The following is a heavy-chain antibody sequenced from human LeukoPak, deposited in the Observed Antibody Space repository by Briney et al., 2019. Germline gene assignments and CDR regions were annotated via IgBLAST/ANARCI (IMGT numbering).Heavy chain of an antibody. J-gene: IGHJ6*03. CDR2: IYYSGST. Sequence: SETLSLTCTVSGGSISSYYWSWIRQPPGKGLEWIGYIYYSGSTNYNPSLKSRVTISVDTSKNQFSLQLSSVTAADTAVYYCARRITSFYYMDVWGKGTTVTVSS. CDR3: ARRITSFYYMDV. V-gene: IGHV4-59*01. CDR1: GGSISSYY. D-gene: IGHD3-16*01.